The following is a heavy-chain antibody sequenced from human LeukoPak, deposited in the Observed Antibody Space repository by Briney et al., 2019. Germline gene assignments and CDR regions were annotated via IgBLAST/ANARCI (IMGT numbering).Heavy chain of an antibody. V-gene: IGHV3-23*01. CDR2: ISGSGGST. Sequence: GGSLRLSCAASGFTFSSYAMCWVRQAPGKGLEWVSAISGSGGSTYYADSVKGRFTISRDNSKNTLYLQMNSLRAGDTAVYYCAKGARYCSGGSCYSACIDVWGQGTMVTVSS. CDR1: GFTFSSYA. D-gene: IGHD2-15*01. J-gene: IGHJ3*01. CDR3: AKGARYCSGGSCYSACIDV.